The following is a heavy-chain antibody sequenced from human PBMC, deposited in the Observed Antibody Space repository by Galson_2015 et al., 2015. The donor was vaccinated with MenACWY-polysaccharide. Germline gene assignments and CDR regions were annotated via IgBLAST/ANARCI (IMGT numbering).Heavy chain of an antibody. V-gene: IGHV1-18*01. CDR3: ARGGPYGEHGRS. D-gene: IGHD4-17*01. J-gene: IGHJ5*02. CDR1: GYTFRSYG. Sequence: SVKVSCKASGYTFRSYGITWVRQAPGQGLEWMGWISAFNGKTNFAQKLQGRLTLTTNTSTSTANMELRGLTSDDTAVYFCARGGPYGEHGRSWGQGALVTVSS. CDR2: ISAFNGKT.